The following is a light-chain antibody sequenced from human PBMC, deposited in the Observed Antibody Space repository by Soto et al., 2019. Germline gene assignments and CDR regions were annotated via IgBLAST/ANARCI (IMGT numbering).Light chain of an antibody. Sequence: DIQMTQSPSTLSASVGDRVTITCRASQSISGWLAWYQQKPGKAPKLLIYTTSSLASGVPSRFSGSGSGTEFTLTISSLQPDDFATYFCQQYNSYPYTFGQGTKLEI. V-gene: IGKV1-5*03. CDR3: QQYNSYPYT. CDR1: QSISGW. J-gene: IGKJ2*01. CDR2: TTS.